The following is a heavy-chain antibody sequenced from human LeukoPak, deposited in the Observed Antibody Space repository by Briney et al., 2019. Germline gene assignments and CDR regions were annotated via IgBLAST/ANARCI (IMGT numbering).Heavy chain of an antibody. J-gene: IGHJ6*03. CDR3: ARGLGSYYYYYMDV. CDR2: MNPNSGNT. CDR1: GYTFTSYD. Sequence: ASVKVSCKASGYTFTSYDINWVRQATGQGLEWMGWMNPNSGNTGYAQKFQGRVTITRNTSISTAYMELSSLRSEDTAVYYCARGLGSYYYYYMDVWGKGTTVTVSS. V-gene: IGHV1-8*03.